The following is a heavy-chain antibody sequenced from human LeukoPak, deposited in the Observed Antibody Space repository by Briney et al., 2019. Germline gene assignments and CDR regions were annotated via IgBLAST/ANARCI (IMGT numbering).Heavy chain of an antibody. J-gene: IGHJ6*02. Sequence: SETLSLTCAVYGGSFSGYYWSWIRQPPGKELEWIGEINHSGSTNYNPSLKSRVTISVDTSKNQFSLKLSSVTAADTAVYYCARGKGITMVRGVSPRYYYYGMDVWGQGTTVTVSS. CDR1: GGSFSGYY. CDR2: INHSGST. CDR3: ARGKGITMVRGVSPRYYYYGMDV. V-gene: IGHV4-34*01. D-gene: IGHD3-10*01.